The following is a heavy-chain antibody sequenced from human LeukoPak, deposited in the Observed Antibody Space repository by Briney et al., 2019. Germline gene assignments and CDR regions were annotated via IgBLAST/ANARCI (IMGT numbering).Heavy chain of an antibody. Sequence: ASVKVSCKASGGTFSSYAISWVRQAAGQGLEWMGRIIPILGIANYAQRFQGRVTITADKSTSTAYMELSSLRSEDTAVYYCARDQDDSSGFDYWGQGTLVTVS. V-gene: IGHV1-69*04. J-gene: IGHJ4*02. CDR2: IIPILGIA. D-gene: IGHD3-22*01. CDR3: ARDQDDSSGFDY. CDR1: GGTFSSYA.